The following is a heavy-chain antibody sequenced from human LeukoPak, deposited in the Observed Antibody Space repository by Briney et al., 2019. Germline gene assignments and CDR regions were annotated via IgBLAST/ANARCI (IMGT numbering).Heavy chain of an antibody. CDR2: MNPNSGNT. Sequence: ASVKASCKASGYTFTSYDINWVRQATGQGLEWMGWMNPNSGNTGYAQKFQGRVTMTRDTSISTAYMELSRLRSDDTAVYYCARDSLGYCSSTSCFTPRQRYYYYMDVWGKGTTVTVSS. CDR3: ARDSLGYCSSTSCFTPRQRYYYYMDV. CDR1: GYTFTSYD. V-gene: IGHV1-8*01. J-gene: IGHJ6*03. D-gene: IGHD2-2*01.